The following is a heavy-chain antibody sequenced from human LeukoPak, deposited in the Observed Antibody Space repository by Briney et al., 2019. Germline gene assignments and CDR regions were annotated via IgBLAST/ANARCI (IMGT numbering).Heavy chain of an antibody. CDR3: AKDAGLTMVRGVIIGYYYYYMDV. V-gene: IGHV3-23*01. CDR1: GFTFSSYG. J-gene: IGHJ6*03. CDR2: ISGSGGST. D-gene: IGHD3-10*01. Sequence: GGSLRLSCAVSGFTFSSYGMSWVRQAPGKGLEWVSAISGSGGSTHYADSVKGRFTISRDNSKNTLYLQMNSLRAEDTAVYYCAKDAGLTMVRGVIIGYYYYYMDVWGKGTTVTISS.